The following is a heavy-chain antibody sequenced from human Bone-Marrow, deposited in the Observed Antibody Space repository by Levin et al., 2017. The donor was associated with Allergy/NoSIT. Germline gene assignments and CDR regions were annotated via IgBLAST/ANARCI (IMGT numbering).Heavy chain of an antibody. V-gene: IGHV3-23*01. J-gene: IGHJ5*02. Sequence: PGGSLRLSCAASGFSFSSYAMNWVRQAPGKGLEWVSSISGSGDSTYYADSVKGRFTISRDISKSTLYLQMNSLRVEDTAVYYCVKDMGYCSSTSCYGFDPWGQGTLVTVSS. CDR1: GFSFSSYA. D-gene: IGHD2-2*01. CDR3: VKDMGYCSSTSCYGFDP. CDR2: ISGSGDST.